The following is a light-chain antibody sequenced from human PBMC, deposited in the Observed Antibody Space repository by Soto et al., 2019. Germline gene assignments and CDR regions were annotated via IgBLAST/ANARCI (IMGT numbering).Light chain of an antibody. CDR2: GAS. CDR1: QSVSSN. J-gene: IGKJ5*01. CDR3: QQYNNWPSIT. Sequence: EIVLTQSPVTLSLSPVERATLSCRASQSVSSNLAWYQQKPGQAPRLLIYGASTRATGIPARFSGSGSGTEFTLTISSLQSEDFAVYYCQQYNNWPSITFGQGTRLEIK. V-gene: IGKV3-15*01.